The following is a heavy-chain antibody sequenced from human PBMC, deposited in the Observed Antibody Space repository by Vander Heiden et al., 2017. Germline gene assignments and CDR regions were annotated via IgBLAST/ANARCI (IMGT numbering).Heavy chain of an antibody. V-gene: IGHV4-30-4*01. CDR1: GDSTSRGDYY. D-gene: IGHD3-10*01. CDR2: LYYSGST. Sequence: QVQLRESGPVLVKPSETPSLTCTVSGDSTSRGDYYWSWSSQPPGKGLVWTGYLYYSGSTYYTPSLKSRVTISVDTSKNQFSLKLSSVTAADTAVYYCARDVYYGSGSRTLFDYWGQGTLVTVSS. CDR3: ARDVYYGSGSRTLFDY. J-gene: IGHJ4*02.